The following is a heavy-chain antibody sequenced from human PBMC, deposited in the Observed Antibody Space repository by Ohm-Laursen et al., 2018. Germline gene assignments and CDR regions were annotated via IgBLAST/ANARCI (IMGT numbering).Heavy chain of an antibody. V-gene: IGHV4-59*07. Sequence: SDTLSLTCAVSGGSISTYYWSWIRQPPGKGLEWIGFISYSGNTDYNPSLKSRVTISVDTSKNQFSLKLSSVTAADTAVYYCARASLGGHSSSWEFDYWGQGTLVTVSS. J-gene: IGHJ4*02. CDR2: ISYSGNT. CDR3: ARASLGGHSSSWEFDY. CDR1: GGSISTYY. D-gene: IGHD6-13*01.